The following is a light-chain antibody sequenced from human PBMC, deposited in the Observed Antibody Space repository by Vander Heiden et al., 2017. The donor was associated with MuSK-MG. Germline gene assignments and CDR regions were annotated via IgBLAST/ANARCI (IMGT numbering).Light chain of an antibody. V-gene: IGLV3-21*04. CDR2: YDS. Sequence: SYVLTQPPAVSVAPGKTARITCGGNNIGSKSVHGYQQKPGQAPGLVISYDSGRRSGMPARCSGGNSGNTANLTTSRVEAAEEEDDDDQVWDSSSDHPGVFGGGTKLTVL. J-gene: IGLJ3*02. CDR3: QVWDSSSDHPGV. CDR1: NIGSKS.